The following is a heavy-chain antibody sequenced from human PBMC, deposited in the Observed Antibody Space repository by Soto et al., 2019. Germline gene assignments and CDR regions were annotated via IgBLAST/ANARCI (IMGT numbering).Heavy chain of an antibody. J-gene: IGHJ4*02. V-gene: IGHV4-39*01. CDR1: GGSISSSSYY. Sequence: QLQLQESGPGLVKPSETLSLTCTVSGGSISSSSYYWGWIRQPPGKGLEWIGSIYYSGSTYYNPSLKSRVTISVDTCKNQFSLKLSSVTAADTAVYYCASGDIVLMVYAQNFDYWGQGTLVTVSS. CDR2: IYYSGST. CDR3: ASGDIVLMVYAQNFDY. D-gene: IGHD2-8*01.